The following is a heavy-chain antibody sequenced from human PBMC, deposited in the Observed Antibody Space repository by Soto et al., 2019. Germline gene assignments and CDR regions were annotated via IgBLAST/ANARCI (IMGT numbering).Heavy chain of an antibody. J-gene: IGHJ5*02. CDR2: IYYSGST. D-gene: IGHD6-25*01. Sequence: QVQLQESGPGLVKPSETLSLTCTVSGGSISSYYWSWIRQPPGKGLEWIGYIYYSGSTNYNPSLKSRVTISVDTSKNQFSLKLSSVIAAHTAVYYCARGPAALNWFDPWGQGTLVTVSS. CDR3: ARGPAALNWFDP. CDR1: GGSISSYY. V-gene: IGHV4-59*01.